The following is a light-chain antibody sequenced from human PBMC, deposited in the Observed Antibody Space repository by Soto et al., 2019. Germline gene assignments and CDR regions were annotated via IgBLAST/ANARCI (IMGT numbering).Light chain of an antibody. CDR2: DVT. CDR1: TSGLGAY. J-gene: IGLJ1*01. V-gene: IGLV2-14*03. Sequence: QSALTQPASVSGSPGQSITISCTGTTSGLGAYVSWYQHHPRKAPKLMIYDVTYRPSGVSNRFSGSKSGNTASLTISGLQAEDEADYYCTSYISTITVFGTGTKLTVL. CDR3: TSYISTITV.